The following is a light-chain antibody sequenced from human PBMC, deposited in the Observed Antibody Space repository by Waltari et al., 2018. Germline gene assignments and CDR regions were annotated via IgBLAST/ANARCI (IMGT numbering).Light chain of an antibody. CDR1: TSNIASNS. V-gene: IGLV1-51*01. J-gene: IGLJ2*01. CDR2: DND. CDR3: GSWESSLSAMV. Sequence: QSVLTQPPSLSAAPGQMVTISCSGSTSNIASNSVSWYQQVPGTAPKLLIYDNDQRPSTLPHRVSGPKSGPSATRGITGLQTGDEAEYFCGSWESSLSAMVFGGGTKLTVL.